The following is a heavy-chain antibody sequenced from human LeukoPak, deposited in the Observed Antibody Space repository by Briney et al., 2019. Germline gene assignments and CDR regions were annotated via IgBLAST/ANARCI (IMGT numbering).Heavy chain of an antibody. V-gene: IGHV1-2*02. CDR2: INPNSGGT. CDR3: ARDRSGSYSEFDY. J-gene: IGHJ4*02. Sequence: GASVKVSCKASGYAFTGYYIHWVRQAPGQGLEWMGWINPNSGGTNYAQKFQGRVTRTRVTSISTAYMELSRLRSDDTAVYYCARDRSGSYSEFDYWGQGTLVTVSS. CDR1: GYAFTGYY. D-gene: IGHD1-26*01.